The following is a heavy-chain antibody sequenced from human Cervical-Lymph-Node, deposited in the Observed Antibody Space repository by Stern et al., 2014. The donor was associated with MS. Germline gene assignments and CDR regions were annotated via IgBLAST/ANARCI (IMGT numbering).Heavy chain of an antibody. D-gene: IGHD3-16*01. CDR1: GDTFITYA. V-gene: IGHV1-8*01. J-gene: IGHJ6*02. CDR2: MIPNNANT. Sequence: QVQLVESGSEVRKPGASVKVSCQASGDTFITYAIFWVRQATGQGLEWMGWMIPNNANTDHAKKFQGSVTMTTNKSIRTAYMELRGLRSDATAVSYCVRAGLSYGYGLDAWGQGTAVIVSS. CDR3: VRAGLSYGYGLDA.